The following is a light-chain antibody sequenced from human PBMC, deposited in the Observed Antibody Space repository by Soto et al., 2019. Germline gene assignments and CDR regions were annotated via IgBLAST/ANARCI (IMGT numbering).Light chain of an antibody. J-gene: IGKJ3*01. CDR1: QSISSW. Sequence: DIQMTQSPSTLSASVGDRVTITCRASQSISSWLAWYQQKPGKAPKLLIYDASSLESVVPSRFSGSGSGTEFTLTISSLQPDDFATYYCQQYNSYSPDFGPGTKVDIK. CDR2: DAS. V-gene: IGKV1-5*01. CDR3: QQYNSYSPD.